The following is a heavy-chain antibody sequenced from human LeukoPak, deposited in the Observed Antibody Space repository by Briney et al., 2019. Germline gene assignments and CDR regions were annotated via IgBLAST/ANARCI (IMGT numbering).Heavy chain of an antibody. CDR3: ARVGGAIISILGVRFDY. CDR1: GGSISSSSYY. CDR2: IYYSGST. V-gene: IGHV4-39*01. Sequence: SETLSLTCTVSGGSISSSSYYWGWIRQPPGKGLEWIVSIYYSGSTYYNPSLKSRVTISVDTSKNQFSLKLSSVTAADTAVYYCARVGGAIISILGVRFDYWGQGTLVTVSS. J-gene: IGHJ4*02. D-gene: IGHD3-3*01.